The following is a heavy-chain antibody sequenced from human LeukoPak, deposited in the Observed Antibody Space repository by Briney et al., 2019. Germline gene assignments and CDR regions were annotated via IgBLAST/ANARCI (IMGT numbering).Heavy chain of an antibody. CDR1: GYTVTGYY. Sequence: ASVNLSCTASGYTVTGYYMHWVRQAPGQGLEWMGWIKPNSGDTNYAQKFQGRVTMTRDTSISTAYMELSRLRSDDTAVYYCARERGYSLDYWGQGTLVTVSS. CDR2: IKPNSGDT. V-gene: IGHV1-2*02. CDR3: ARERGYSLDY. D-gene: IGHD5-12*01. J-gene: IGHJ4*02.